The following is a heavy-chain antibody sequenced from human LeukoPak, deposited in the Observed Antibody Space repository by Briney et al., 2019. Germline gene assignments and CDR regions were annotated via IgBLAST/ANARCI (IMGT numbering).Heavy chain of an antibody. Sequence: GGSLRLSCAASGFTFDDYAMHWVRQAPGKGLEWVSLISWDGGSTYYADSVKGRFTISRDNSKNSLYLQMNSLRAEDTALYYCAKGCSSTNCYLDYWGQGTLVTVSS. CDR1: GFTFDDYA. V-gene: IGHV3-43D*03. D-gene: IGHD2-2*01. J-gene: IGHJ4*02. CDR3: AKGCSSTNCYLDY. CDR2: ISWDGGST.